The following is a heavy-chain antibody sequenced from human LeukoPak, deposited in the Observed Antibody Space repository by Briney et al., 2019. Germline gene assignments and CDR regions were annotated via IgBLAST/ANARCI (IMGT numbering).Heavy chain of an antibody. J-gene: IGHJ3*02. Sequence: ASVKVSCKASGGTFSSYAISWVRQAPGQGLEWMGWTSIYNDNTKYTQELQGRVTMTTDTSTSTAYMELRSLRSDDTAVYYCARDWAYRGIDAFDIWGQGTMVTVSS. V-gene: IGHV1-18*01. CDR3: ARDWAYRGIDAFDI. D-gene: IGHD3-10*01. CDR1: GGTFSSYA. CDR2: TSIYNDNT.